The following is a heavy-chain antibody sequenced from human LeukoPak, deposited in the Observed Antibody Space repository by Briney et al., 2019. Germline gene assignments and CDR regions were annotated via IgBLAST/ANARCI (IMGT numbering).Heavy chain of an antibody. Sequence: SETLSLTCTVSGASVSGGTSYWTWIRHPPGKGLEWIGYVYSSGSTNYSPSLKSRVTMSLEMSKNQFSLRLSSVTAADTAVYYCARDRGDPLTGYLDAFDIWGQGTMVTVSS. CDR3: ARDRGDPLTGYLDAFDI. CDR2: VYSSGST. CDR1: GASVSGGTSY. J-gene: IGHJ3*02. D-gene: IGHD3-9*01. V-gene: IGHV4-61*01.